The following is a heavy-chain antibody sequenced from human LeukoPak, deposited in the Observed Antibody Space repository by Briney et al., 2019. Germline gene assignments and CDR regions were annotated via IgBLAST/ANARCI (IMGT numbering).Heavy chain of an antibody. CDR2: IYYSGST. J-gene: IGHJ5*02. Sequence: SETLSLTYTVSGGSISSYYWSWIRQPPGKGLEWIGYIYYSGSTNYNPSLKSRVTISVDTSKNQFSLKLSSVIAADTAVYYCARHTYYYVSGSYGWFDPWGQGTLVTVSS. D-gene: IGHD3-10*01. CDR1: GGSISSYY. V-gene: IGHV4-59*08. CDR3: ARHTYYYVSGSYGWFDP.